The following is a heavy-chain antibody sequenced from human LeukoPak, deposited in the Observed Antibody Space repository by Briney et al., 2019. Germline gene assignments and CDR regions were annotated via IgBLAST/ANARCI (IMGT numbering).Heavy chain of an antibody. CDR2: ITSSVAI. CDR3: ASTRGLYCTGGRCYPNKQPTYY. D-gene: IGHD2-15*01. Sequence: GGSLRLSCAASGFTFRDNYMSWIRQAPGEGLEWVSYITSSVAIYYAASVRGRFTISRDNVKDSLYLQMNSLRAEDTAVYYCASTRGLYCTGGRCYPNKQPTYYWGQGTLVTASS. J-gene: IGHJ4*02. CDR1: GFTFRDNY. V-gene: IGHV3-11*04.